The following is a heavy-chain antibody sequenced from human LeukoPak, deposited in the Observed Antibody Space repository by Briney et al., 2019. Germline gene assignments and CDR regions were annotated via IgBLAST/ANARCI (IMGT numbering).Heavy chain of an antibody. D-gene: IGHD3-22*01. CDR3: ARPDSSGYHAFDI. V-gene: IGHV1-18*01. CDR2: ISAYNGNT. CDR1: GYTFTSYG. J-gene: IGHJ3*02. Sequence: VASAKVSCKASGYTFTSYGISWVRQAPGQGLEWMGWISAYNGNTNYAQKLQGRVTMTTDTSTSTAYMELRSLRSDDTAVYYCARPDSSGYHAFDIWGQGTMVTVSS.